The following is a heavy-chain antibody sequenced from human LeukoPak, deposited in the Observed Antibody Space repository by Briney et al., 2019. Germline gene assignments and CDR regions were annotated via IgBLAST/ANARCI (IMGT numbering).Heavy chain of an antibody. J-gene: IGHJ4*02. CDR3: ARGGITGTWYYFDY. V-gene: IGHV4-59*01. CDR2: IYSSGST. D-gene: IGHD1/OR15-1a*01. Sequence: PSETLSLTCTVSGGSISTYYWSWIRQPPGKGLEWIGYIYSSGSTNYNPSLRSRVTISVDTSKNQFSLKLSSVTAADTAVYYCARGGITGTWYYFDYWGQGTLVTVSS. CDR1: GGSISTYY.